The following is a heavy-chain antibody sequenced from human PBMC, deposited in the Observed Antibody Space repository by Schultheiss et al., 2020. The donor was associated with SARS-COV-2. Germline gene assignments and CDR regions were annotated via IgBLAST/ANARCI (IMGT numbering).Heavy chain of an antibody. CDR2: ISSSSSYI. CDR3: ARDLTSGYYDSSGYFVDACDI. CDR1: GFTFSSYS. V-gene: IGHV3-21*01. D-gene: IGHD3-22*01. Sequence: GGSLRLSCAASGFTFSSYSMNWVRQAPGKGLEWVSSISSSSSYIYYANSVKGRFTISRDNAKNSLYLQMNSLRAEDTAVYYCARDLTSGYYDSSGYFVDACDIWGQGTMVTV. J-gene: IGHJ3*02.